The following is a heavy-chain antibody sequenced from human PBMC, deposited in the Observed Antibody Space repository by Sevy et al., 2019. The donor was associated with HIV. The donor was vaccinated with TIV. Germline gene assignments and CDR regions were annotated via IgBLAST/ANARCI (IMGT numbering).Heavy chain of an antibody. CDR1: GGSMNIYY. Sequence: SETLSLTCSVSGGSMNIYYWSWIRQPPGKGLEWIGFIYYSGSTNYNPSLKSRVTISVDTSKNQFSLRLSCVTAADTAVYYCARVGFNWNDVDYWGQGTLVTVSS. J-gene: IGHJ4*02. CDR2: IYYSGST. CDR3: ARVGFNWNDVDY. D-gene: IGHD1-20*01. V-gene: IGHV4-59*01.